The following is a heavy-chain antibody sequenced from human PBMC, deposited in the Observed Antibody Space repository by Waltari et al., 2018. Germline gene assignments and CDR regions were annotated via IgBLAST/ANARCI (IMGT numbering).Heavy chain of an antibody. CDR2: INRSGST. CDR3: ARADRGPRSGSSATPAWGP. V-gene: IGHV4-34*01. Sequence: QVQLQQWGAGLLKPSETLSLTCAVYGGSFSVYYWSWIRQPPGKGLEWSGEINRSGSTNYNPSLKSRVTISLDTSKNHFSLKLSSVTAADTAVYYCARADRGPRSGSSATPAWGPWGQGTLVTVSS. CDR1: GGSFSVYY. J-gene: IGHJ5*02. D-gene: IGHD1-26*01.